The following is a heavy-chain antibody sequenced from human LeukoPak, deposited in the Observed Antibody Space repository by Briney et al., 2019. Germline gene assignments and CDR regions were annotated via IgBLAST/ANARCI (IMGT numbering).Heavy chain of an antibody. D-gene: IGHD3-10*01. CDR3: ARDSRVRASEYFFDY. Sequence: ASVKVSCKASGYTFTSYGISWVRQAPGQGLEWMGWISAYNGNTNYAQKLQGRVTMTTDTSTSTAYMELRSLRSEDTAVYYCARDSRVRASEYFFDYWGQGTLVTVSS. CDR2: ISAYNGNT. J-gene: IGHJ4*02. CDR1: GYTFTSYG. V-gene: IGHV1-18*01.